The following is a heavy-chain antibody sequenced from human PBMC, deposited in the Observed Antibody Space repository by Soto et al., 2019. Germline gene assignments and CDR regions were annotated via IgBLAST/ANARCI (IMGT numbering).Heavy chain of an antibody. CDR2: ISVYNGNT. J-gene: IGHJ6*02. V-gene: IGHV1-18*04. CDR3: ARGPLNIVVVVAATPGFDYYGMDV. CDR1: GYTFTSYG. Sequence: ASVKVSCKASGYTFTSYGISWVRQAPGQGLEWMGWISVYNGNTNFAQKLQGRVTMTTDTSTTTAYMELRSLRSDDTAIYYCARGPLNIVVVVAATPGFDYYGMDVWGQGTTVTVSS. D-gene: IGHD2-15*01.